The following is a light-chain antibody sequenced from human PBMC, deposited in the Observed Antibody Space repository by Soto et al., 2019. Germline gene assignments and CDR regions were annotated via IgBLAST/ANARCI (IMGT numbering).Light chain of an antibody. J-gene: IGKJ1*01. CDR2: RAS. CDR3: QHYGASPWT. CDR1: HRRIGNY. Sequence: NVLTQYPGTMSLSPGQRATHPWKATHRRIGNYLAWYQQKPGQAPRVLIYRASIMATGISSRFSGSGSGTDFTLTISRLEPEDFAVYYCQHYGASPWTFGQGTKVDIK. V-gene: IGKV3-20*01.